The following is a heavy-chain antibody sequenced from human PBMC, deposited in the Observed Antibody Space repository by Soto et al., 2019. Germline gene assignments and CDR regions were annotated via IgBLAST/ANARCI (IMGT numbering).Heavy chain of an antibody. CDR2: IIPIFGTA. D-gene: IGHD3-3*01. Sequence: SVKVSCKASGGTFSSYAISWVRPAPGQGLEWMGGIIPIFGTANYAQKFQGRVTITADESTSTAYMELSSLRAEDTAVYYCASGYDFWSGYPAVVLGYYYYYGMDVWGQGTTVTVSS. CDR1: GGTFSSYA. V-gene: IGHV1-69*13. J-gene: IGHJ6*02. CDR3: ASGYDFWSGYPAVVLGYYYYYGMDV.